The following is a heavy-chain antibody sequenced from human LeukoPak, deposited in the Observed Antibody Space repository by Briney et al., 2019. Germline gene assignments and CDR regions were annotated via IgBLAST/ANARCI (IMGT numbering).Heavy chain of an antibody. CDR1: GGSIRSYY. D-gene: IGHD3-16*02. Sequence: SETLSLTCTVSGGSIRSYYWTWIRQPPGKVLECIGYISYSGSTNYNPSLRSRVIISVDTSKNQFSVKLTSVTAADTAVYYCARSVEDDYVWGDSRYGGYHFDYWGQGILVTVSS. CDR2: ISYSGST. V-gene: IGHV4-59*01. J-gene: IGHJ4*02. CDR3: ARSVEDDYVWGDSRYGGYHFDY.